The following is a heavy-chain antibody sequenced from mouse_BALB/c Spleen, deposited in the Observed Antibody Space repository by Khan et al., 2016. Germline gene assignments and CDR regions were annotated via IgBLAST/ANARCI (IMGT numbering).Heavy chain of an antibody. CDR2: IWPCGST. CDR3: TGDDQVYDAWFDS. CDR1: GFSLTNFG. V-gene: IGHV2-9*02. J-gene: IGHJ3*01. D-gene: IGHD2-12*01. Sequence: QVQLKESGPGLVAPSQSLSITCTVSGFSLTNFGVHWIRQPPGKGLEWLGVIWPCGSTDYNTALMSRLSISKDNSQNRVFLRMSSLQTDDAAMFYCTGDDQVYDAWFDSWGQGTLVIVSA.